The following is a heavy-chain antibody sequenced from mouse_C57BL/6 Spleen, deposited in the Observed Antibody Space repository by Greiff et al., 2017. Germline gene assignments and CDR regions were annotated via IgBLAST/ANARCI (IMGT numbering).Heavy chain of an antibody. V-gene: IGHV3-6*01. D-gene: IGHD2-3*01. CDR1: GYSITSGHY. J-gene: IGHJ4*01. CDR2: ISYDGSN. CDR3: TRFHDGYYLYYAMDY. Sequence: DVKLVESGPGLVKPSQSLSLTCSVTGYSITSGHYWNWIRQFPGNKLEWMGYISYDGSNNYHPSLKNRISITRDTSKNQFFLKLNSVTTEDTATYYCTRFHDGYYLYYAMDYWGQGTSVTVSS.